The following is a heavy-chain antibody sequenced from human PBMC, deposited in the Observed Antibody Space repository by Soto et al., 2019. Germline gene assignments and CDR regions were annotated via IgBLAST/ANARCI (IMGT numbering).Heavy chain of an antibody. CDR2: ISSSSSYI. J-gene: IGHJ6*02. Sequence: NRGGSLRLSCAASGFTFSSYSMNWVRQAPGKGLEWVSSISSSSSYIYYADSVKGRFTISRDNAKNSLYLQMNSLRAEDTAVYYCARERRVATPGGMDVWGQGTTVTVSS. CDR1: GFTFSSYS. CDR3: ARERRVATPGGMDV. D-gene: IGHD5-12*01. V-gene: IGHV3-21*01.